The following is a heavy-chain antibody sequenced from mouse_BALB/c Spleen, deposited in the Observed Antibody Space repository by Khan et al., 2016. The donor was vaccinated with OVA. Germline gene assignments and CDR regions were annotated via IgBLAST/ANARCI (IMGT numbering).Heavy chain of an antibody. CDR2: INPSTDST. D-gene: IGHD1-1*01. CDR1: GYTFTSYW. J-gene: IGHJ3*01. Sequence: VQLQESGAELAKPGASVKMSCKASGYTFTSYWMHWVKQRPGQGLEWIGYINPSTDSTEYNQKFKDKATLTADKSSTTAYMQLTSLTSEDSAVYYCTNHGSSAAWFTYWGQGTLVTVSA. CDR3: TNHGSSAAWFTY. V-gene: IGHV1-7*01.